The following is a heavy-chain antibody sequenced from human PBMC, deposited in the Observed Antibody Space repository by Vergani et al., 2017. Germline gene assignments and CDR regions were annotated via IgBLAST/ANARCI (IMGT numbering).Heavy chain of an antibody. D-gene: IGHD3-22*01. CDR3: ARVLAESYYDSSVAFDI. CDR1: GYSFTSYW. CDR2: IYYSGST. V-gene: IGHV4-59*01. Sequence: VQLVQSGAEVKKPGESLRISCKGSGYSFTSYWISWIRQPPGKGLEWIGYIYYSGSTNYNPSLKSRVTISVDTSKNQFSLKLSSVTAADTAVYYCARVLAESYYDSSVAFDIWGQGTMVTVSS. J-gene: IGHJ3*02.